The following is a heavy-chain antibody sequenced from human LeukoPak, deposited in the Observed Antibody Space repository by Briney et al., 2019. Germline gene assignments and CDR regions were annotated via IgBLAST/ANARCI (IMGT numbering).Heavy chain of an antibody. CDR3: ARGKSLHSIDCGGDCPGDY. CDR2: MNPNSGST. Sequence: VASVKVSCKAPGYTFTSYDISWVRQATGQRLEWMGWMNPNSGSTGYAQKFQGRVTMTRDTSISTAYMELSSLRSEDTAVYYCARGKSLHSIDCGGDCPGDYWGQGTLVTVSS. V-gene: IGHV1-8*01. D-gene: IGHD2-21*02. CDR1: GYTFTSYD. J-gene: IGHJ4*02.